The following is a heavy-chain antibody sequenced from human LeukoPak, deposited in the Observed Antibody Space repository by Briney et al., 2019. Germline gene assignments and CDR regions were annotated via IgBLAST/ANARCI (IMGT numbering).Heavy chain of an antibody. D-gene: IGHD5-18*01. CDR3: AREYSYGYRGRYFDY. J-gene: IGHJ4*02. CDR1: GGSISSGGYY. V-gene: IGHV4-31*03. Sequence: SETLSLTCTVSGGSISSGGYYWSWIRQHPGKGLEGIGYIYYSGSTYYNPSLKSRVTISVDTSKNQFSLKLSSVTAADTAVYYCAREYSYGYRGRYFDYWGQGTLVTVSS. CDR2: IYYSGST.